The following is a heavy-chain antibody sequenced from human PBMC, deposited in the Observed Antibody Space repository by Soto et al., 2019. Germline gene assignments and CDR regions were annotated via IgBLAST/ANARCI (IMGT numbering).Heavy chain of an antibody. V-gene: IGHV4-34*01. CDR3: ARNYYDSGRFGLDP. Sequence: QVRLPQWGAGLLKPSETLSLTCAVYGGSFTDYYWSWIRQPPGKGLEWIGEINHSGDTNYNPSLKSRVTRSVDTSKNQFSLKLSSVTAADTAVYYCARNYYDSGRFGLDPWGQGTQVTVSS. CDR1: GGSFTDYY. D-gene: IGHD3-22*01. CDR2: INHSGDT. J-gene: IGHJ5*02.